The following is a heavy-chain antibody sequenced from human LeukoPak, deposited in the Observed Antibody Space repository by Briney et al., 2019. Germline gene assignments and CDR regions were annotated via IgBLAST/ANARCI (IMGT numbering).Heavy chain of an antibody. Sequence: PSETLSLTCAVYGGSFSGYYWSWIRHPRGKGLEWGGEINHSGSTNYNPSLKSRVTISVDTSKNQFSLKLSSVPAADTAVYYCASRARTTSPYYYYYMDVWGKGTTVTVSS. CDR2: INHSGST. D-gene: IGHD4-17*01. CDR1: GGSFSGYY. CDR3: ASRARTTSPYYYYYMDV. J-gene: IGHJ6*03. V-gene: IGHV4-34*01.